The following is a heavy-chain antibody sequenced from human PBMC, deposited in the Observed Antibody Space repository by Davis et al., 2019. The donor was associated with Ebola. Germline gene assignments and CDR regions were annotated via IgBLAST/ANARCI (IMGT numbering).Heavy chain of an antibody. D-gene: IGHD6-13*01. CDR2: LDHGGSGK. CDR3: ARAISATEAAVTGVYFDY. V-gene: IGHV3-7*01. Sequence: PGGSLRLSCAASGFSLTTYWMSWVRQAPGKGLEWVANLDHGGSGKYYVDSVKGRFTISRDSAKNSLYLQMNSLRAEDTAIYYCARAISATEAAVTGVYFDYWGQGLLVTVSS. CDR1: GFSLTTYW. J-gene: IGHJ4*02.